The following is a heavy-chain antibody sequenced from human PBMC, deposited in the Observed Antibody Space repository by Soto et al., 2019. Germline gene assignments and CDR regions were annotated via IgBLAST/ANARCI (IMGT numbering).Heavy chain of an antibody. D-gene: IGHD2-15*01. CDR3: ARLVACSGGSCRFDP. CDR2: INYSGTT. Sequence: SETLSLTCTVSGGSISSSSYYWAWIRQPPGKGLEWIGSINYSGTTYYIASLKSRVTISIDTSKNQFSLRLNSVTAADTAVYYCARLVACSGGSCRFDPWGQGTLVTVSS. V-gene: IGHV4-39*01. J-gene: IGHJ5*02. CDR1: GGSISSSSYY.